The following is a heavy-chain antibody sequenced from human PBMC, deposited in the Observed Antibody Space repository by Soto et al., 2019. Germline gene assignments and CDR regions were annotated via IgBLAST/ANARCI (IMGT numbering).Heavy chain of an antibody. CDR1: GGYISSRTYN. J-gene: IGHJ4*02. Sequence: SETLSLTCAVSGGYISSRTYNWSWIRQPAGKGLEWIGSIYYGGNTYYKPSLKSRVTISVDSSKNQLSLRLSSVTAADTAVYFCARSLSQRRWLEKGYEYWGQGTRVTVSS. CDR2: IYYGGNT. V-gene: IGHV4-39*01. CDR3: ARSLSQRRWLEKGYEY. D-gene: IGHD6-19*01.